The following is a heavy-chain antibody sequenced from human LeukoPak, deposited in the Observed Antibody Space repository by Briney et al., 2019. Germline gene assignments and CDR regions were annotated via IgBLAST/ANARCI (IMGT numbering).Heavy chain of an antibody. Sequence: GGSLRVSCAASGFTFNKYAMSWVRQAPGKGLEWVSTISGSGESIYYEDSVKGRFTISRDNSKNTLSLQMNSLRAEDTAVYYCARGNSLAHYYDSSGYLPGYWGQGTLVTVSS. CDR1: GFTFNKYA. V-gene: IGHV3-23*01. J-gene: IGHJ4*02. CDR3: ARGNSLAHYYDSSGYLPGY. CDR2: ISGSGESI. D-gene: IGHD3-22*01.